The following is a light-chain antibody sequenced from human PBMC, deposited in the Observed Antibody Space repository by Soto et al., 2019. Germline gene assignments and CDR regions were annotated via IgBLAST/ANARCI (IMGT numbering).Light chain of an antibody. CDR3: SSYTSRNTVL. V-gene: IGLV2-18*02. J-gene: IGLJ2*01. Sequence: QSALTQPPSVSGSPGQSVTISCTGTSSDIGIYDRVSWYQQTPGTAPKLMIYEVTNRPSGVPDRFSGSKSGTTASLTISGLQAEDEAGYYCSSYTSRNTVLFGGGTKVTVL. CDR1: SSDIGIYDR. CDR2: EVT.